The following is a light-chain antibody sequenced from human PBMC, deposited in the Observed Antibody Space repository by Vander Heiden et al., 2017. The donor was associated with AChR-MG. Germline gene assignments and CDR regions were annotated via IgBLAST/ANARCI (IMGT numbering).Light chain of an antibody. CDR3: QQYDSSPRGT. J-gene: IGKJ2*01. CDR2: GAS. Sequence: EIVLTHSPGTLSLSPGQIATLSCRARQSVSSNYLARYQQKPGQAPRLLIYGASSRATGIPDRFSGSGCGTDFTLTISRLEPEDFAVYYCQQYDSSPRGTFGQGTKLEIK. V-gene: IGKV3-20*01. CDR1: QSVSSNY.